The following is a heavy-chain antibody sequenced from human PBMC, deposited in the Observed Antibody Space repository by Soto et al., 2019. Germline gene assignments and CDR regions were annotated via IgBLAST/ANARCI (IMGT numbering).Heavy chain of an antibody. CDR1: GGTFSSYA. D-gene: IGHD3-3*01. CDR2: IIPIFGTA. Sequence: QVQLVQSGAEVKKPGSSVKVSCKASGGTFSSYAISWVRQAPGQGLEWMGGIIPIFGTANYAQKFQGRVTITADESTSTAYMELSSLRSEDTAVYYCAREGGSVLRFLESPMDVWGQGTTVTVSS. V-gene: IGHV1-69*01. CDR3: AREGGSVLRFLESPMDV. J-gene: IGHJ6*02.